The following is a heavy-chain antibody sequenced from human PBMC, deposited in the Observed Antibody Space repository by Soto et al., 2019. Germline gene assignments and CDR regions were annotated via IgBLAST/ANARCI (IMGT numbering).Heavy chain of an antibody. J-gene: IGHJ6*02. Sequence: LGESLKISCKGSGYRFNIYWIAWVRQMPGKGLEWMGIIYPGHSEIRYSPSFQGQVTISVDKSITTAYLQWSSLKASDTAMYYCAKLPTQQQCMDVWGQGTTVTVSS. CDR2: IYPGHSEI. CDR3: AKLPTQQQCMDV. D-gene: IGHD6-13*01. CDR1: GYRFNIYW. V-gene: IGHV5-51*01.